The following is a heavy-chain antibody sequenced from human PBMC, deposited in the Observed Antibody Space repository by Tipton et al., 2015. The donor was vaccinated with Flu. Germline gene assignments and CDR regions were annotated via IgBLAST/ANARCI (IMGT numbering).Heavy chain of an antibody. CDR2: ISASGVYT. Sequence: SLRLSCAASGFAFDSYAMNWVRQAPGKGLEWVSLISASGVYTYYAASVKGRFTISRDNSKSRLFLQMNSLRAEDTAIYYCAKEKVADYSDNSGSDPEFFQHWGQGPLVPVSS. CDR1: GFAFDSYA. V-gene: IGHV3-23*01. CDR3: AKEKVADYSDNSGSDPEFFQH. J-gene: IGHJ1*01. D-gene: IGHD3-22*01.